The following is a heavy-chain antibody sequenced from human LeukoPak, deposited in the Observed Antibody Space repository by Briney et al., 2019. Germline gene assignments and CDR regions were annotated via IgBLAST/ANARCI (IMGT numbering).Heavy chain of an antibody. CDR3: ARGPGGILGWFDP. CDR1: GFTFSSNW. CDR2: INSDGGST. D-gene: IGHD3-16*01. J-gene: IGHJ5*02. V-gene: IGHV3-74*01. Sequence: GGSLRLSCAASGFTFSSNWMHWVRQAPGKGLVWVSRINSDGGSTTYADSVRGRFTISRDNAKNTLYLQMNSLRAEDTAVYHCARGPGGILGWFDPWGQGTLVTVSS.